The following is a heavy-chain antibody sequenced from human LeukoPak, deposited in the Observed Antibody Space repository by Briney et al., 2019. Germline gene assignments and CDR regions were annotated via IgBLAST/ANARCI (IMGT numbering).Heavy chain of an antibody. CDR3: ARDADCGGDCYSPNWFDP. CDR2: IYYSGST. V-gene: IGHV4-59*01. CDR1: GGSISSYY. J-gene: IGHJ5*02. D-gene: IGHD2-21*02. Sequence: PSETLSLTCTVSGGSISSYYWSGIRQPPGKALEWLGYIYYSGSTNYNPSLKSRVTISVDTSKNQFSLNLSSVTAADTAVYYCARDADCGGDCYSPNWFDPWGQGTLVTVSS.